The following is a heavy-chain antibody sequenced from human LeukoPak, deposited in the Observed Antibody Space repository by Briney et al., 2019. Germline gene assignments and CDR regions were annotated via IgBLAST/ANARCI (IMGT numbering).Heavy chain of an antibody. J-gene: IGHJ4*02. D-gene: IGHD6-19*01. CDR1: GSTFSSYA. V-gene: IGHV3-23*01. Sequence: GGSLRLSCAASGSTFSSYAMSWVRQAPGKGLEWVSAISGSGGSTYYADSVKGRFTISRDNSKNTLYLQMNSLRAEDTAVYYCAKGDGRGWYFFDYWGQGTLVTVSS. CDR2: ISGSGGST. CDR3: AKGDGRGWYFFDY.